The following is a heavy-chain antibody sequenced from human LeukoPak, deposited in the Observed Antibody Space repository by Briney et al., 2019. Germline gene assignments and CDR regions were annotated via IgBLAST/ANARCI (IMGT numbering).Heavy chain of an antibody. CDR3: ARGAAVAGRFDY. CDR1: GGSFSVYY. Sequence: SETLSLTCAVYGGSFSVYYWSWIRQPPGKGLEWIGEINHSGSTNYNPSLKSRVTISVDTSKNQFSLKLSSVTAADTAVYYCARGAAVAGRFDYWGQGTLVTVSS. J-gene: IGHJ4*02. CDR2: INHSGST. D-gene: IGHD6-19*01. V-gene: IGHV4-34*01.